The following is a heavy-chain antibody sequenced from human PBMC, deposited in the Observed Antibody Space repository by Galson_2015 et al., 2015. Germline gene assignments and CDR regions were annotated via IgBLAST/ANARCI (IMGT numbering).Heavy chain of an antibody. D-gene: IGHD3-10*01. V-gene: IGHV3-48*02. J-gene: IGHJ3*02. Sequence: SLRLSCATSGFTFSIYAMDWVRQAPGKGLEWVSYISGDSDTIYYAASVKGRFTISRDNAKNSLYLQMNTVRDDDMAVYYCARGFGSWALDIWGVGTVVTVSP. CDR2: ISGDSDTI. CDR1: GFTFSIYA. CDR3: ARGFGSWALDI.